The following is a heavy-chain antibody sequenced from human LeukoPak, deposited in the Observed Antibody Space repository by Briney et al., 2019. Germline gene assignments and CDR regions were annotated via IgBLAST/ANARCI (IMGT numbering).Heavy chain of an antibody. D-gene: IGHD3-22*01. CDR3: ARDLFYDSSGYQGY. Sequence: SGGSLRLSCAASGFTFSDYYMSWIRQAPGKGLEWVSYISSSGSTIYYADSVKGRFTISRDNAKNSLYLQMNGLRAEDTAVYYCARDLFYDSSGYQGYWGQGTLVTVSS. J-gene: IGHJ4*02. CDR2: ISSSGSTI. V-gene: IGHV3-11*01. CDR1: GFTFSDYY.